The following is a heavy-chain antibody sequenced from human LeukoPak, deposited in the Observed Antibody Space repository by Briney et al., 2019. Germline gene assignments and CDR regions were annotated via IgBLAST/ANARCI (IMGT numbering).Heavy chain of an antibody. V-gene: IGHV3-23*01. CDR3: AKGVAVASPYYFDY. CDR1: GFTFSSYA. Sequence: GGSLKLSCAASGFTFSSYAMSWVRQAPGKGLEWVSPISGSGSSTYYADSVKGRFTISRDNSKNTLYLQMNSLRAEDTAVYYCAKGVAVASPYYFDYWGQGTLVTVSS. D-gene: IGHD6-19*01. J-gene: IGHJ4*02. CDR2: ISGSGSST.